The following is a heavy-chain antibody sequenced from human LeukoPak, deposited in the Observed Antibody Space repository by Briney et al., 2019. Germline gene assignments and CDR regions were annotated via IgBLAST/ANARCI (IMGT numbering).Heavy chain of an antibody. CDR3: ARLGDSSGYSNFDY. CDR2: IYHSGST. CDR1: GYSISSGYY. V-gene: IGHV4-38-2*02. J-gene: IGHJ4*02. D-gene: IGHD3-22*01. Sequence: PSETLSLTCTVSGYSISSGYYWGWIRQPPGKGLEWIGSIYHSGSTYYNPSLKSRVTISVDTSKNQFSLKLSSVTAADTAVYYCARLGDSSGYSNFDYWGQGTLVTVSS.